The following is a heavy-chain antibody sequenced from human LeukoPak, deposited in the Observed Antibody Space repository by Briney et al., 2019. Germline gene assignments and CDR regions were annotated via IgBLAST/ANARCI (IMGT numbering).Heavy chain of an antibody. D-gene: IGHD4-23*01. Sequence: PSETLSLTCAVYGGSFSGYYWSWIRQPPGKGLEWIGEINHSGSTNYNPSLKSRVTISVDTSKNQFSLKLSSVTAADTAVYCCARGARWAYYYMDVWGKGTTVTVSS. V-gene: IGHV4-34*01. CDR2: INHSGST. CDR1: GGSFSGYY. CDR3: ARGARWAYYYMDV. J-gene: IGHJ6*03.